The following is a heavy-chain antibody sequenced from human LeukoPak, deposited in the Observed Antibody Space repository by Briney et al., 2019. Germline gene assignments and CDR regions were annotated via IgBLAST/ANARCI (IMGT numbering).Heavy chain of an antibody. Sequence: ASVKVSCKASGYTFTTYYMHWVRQAPGQGLEWMGIINPSGGSTSYAQKFQGRVTMTTDTSTSTAYMELRSLRSDDTAVYYCARSLAHYYGSGSWDDAFDIWGQGTMVTVSS. CDR2: INPSGGST. CDR1: GYTFTTYY. J-gene: IGHJ3*02. D-gene: IGHD3-10*01. V-gene: IGHV1-46*01. CDR3: ARSLAHYYGSGSWDDAFDI.